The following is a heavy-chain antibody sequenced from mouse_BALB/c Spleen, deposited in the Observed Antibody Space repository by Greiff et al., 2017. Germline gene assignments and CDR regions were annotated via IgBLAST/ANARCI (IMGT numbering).Heavy chain of an antibody. CDR1: GYSITSDYA. CDR2: ISYSGST. Sequence: EVQLQQSGPGLVKPSQSLSLTCTVTGYSITSDYAWNWIRQFPGNKLEWMGYISYSGSTSYNPSLKRRISITRDTSKNQFFLQLNSVTTEDTATYYCANYRYDDDYAMDYWGQGTSVTVSS. V-gene: IGHV3-2*02. CDR3: ANYRYDDDYAMDY. J-gene: IGHJ4*01. D-gene: IGHD2-14*01.